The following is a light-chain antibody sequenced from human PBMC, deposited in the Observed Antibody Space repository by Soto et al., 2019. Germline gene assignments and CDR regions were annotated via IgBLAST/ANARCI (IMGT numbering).Light chain of an antibody. CDR2: LEGSGSY. Sequence: QPVLTQSSSASASLGSSVKLTCTLSSGHSSYIIAWHQQQPGKAPRYLMKLEGSGSYNKGSGVPDRFSGSSSGADRYLTLSILQFVDEADYYCETWDSNTRVFGGGTKLTVL. CDR3: ETWDSNTRV. J-gene: IGLJ3*02. V-gene: IGLV4-60*02. CDR1: SGHSSYI.